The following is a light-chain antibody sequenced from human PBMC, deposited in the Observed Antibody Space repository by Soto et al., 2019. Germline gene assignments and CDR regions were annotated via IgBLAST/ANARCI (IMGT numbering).Light chain of an antibody. Sequence: SVLKQPPSASAAPGQKVTISCSGSSSNIGGNSVSWYQQLPGTAPKLLIYDDNKRPSGIPDRFSGSKSGTSATLGITGFQTGDEADYYCGSWDSSLSAYVFGTGTKVTVL. J-gene: IGLJ1*01. CDR2: DDN. V-gene: IGLV1-51*01. CDR3: GSWDSSLSAYV. CDR1: SSNIGGNS.